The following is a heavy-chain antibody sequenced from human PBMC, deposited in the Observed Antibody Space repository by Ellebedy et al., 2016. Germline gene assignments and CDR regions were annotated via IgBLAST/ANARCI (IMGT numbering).Heavy chain of an antibody. V-gene: IGHV3-30*18. CDR3: AKDRLGRSYGYAVGFDN. CDR1: GFTFSAYG. D-gene: IGHD5-18*01. J-gene: IGHJ4*02. Sequence: GESLKISXVASGFTFSAYGVHWVRQAPGKGLEWVAVISYDGNHADYLDSVKGRFTISRDNSENTLYLQMNDLRAEDTAVYYCAKDRLGRSYGYAVGFDNWGQGILVTVSS. CDR2: ISYDGNHA.